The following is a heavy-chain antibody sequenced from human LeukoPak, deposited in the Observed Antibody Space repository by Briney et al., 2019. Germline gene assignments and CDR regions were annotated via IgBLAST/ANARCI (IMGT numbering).Heavy chain of an antibody. CDR3: ARGGVGLGYCSGGSCAQSDY. D-gene: IGHD2-15*01. CDR2: INPNSGGT. J-gene: IGHJ4*02. V-gene: IGHV1-2*02. Sequence: ASVKVSCKASGYTFTGYYMHWVRQAPGQGLEWMGWINPNSGGTNYAQKFQGRVTMTRDTSISTAYMELSRLRSDDTAVYYCARGGVGLGYCSGGSCAQSDYWGQGTLVTVSS. CDR1: GYTFTGYY.